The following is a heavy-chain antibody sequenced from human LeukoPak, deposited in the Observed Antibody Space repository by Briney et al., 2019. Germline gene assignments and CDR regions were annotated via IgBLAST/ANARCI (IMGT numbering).Heavy chain of an antibody. D-gene: IGHD2-2*01. Sequence: SETLSLTCTVSGGSISSYYWSWIRQPPGKGLEWIGYIYYSGSTNYNPSLKSRVTISVDTSKNQFSLKLSSVTAADTAVYYCARGGRYCSSTSCYVDYWGQGTLVTVSS. J-gene: IGHJ4*02. V-gene: IGHV4-59*01. CDR3: ARGGRYCSSTSCYVDY. CDR2: IYYSGST. CDR1: GGSISSYY.